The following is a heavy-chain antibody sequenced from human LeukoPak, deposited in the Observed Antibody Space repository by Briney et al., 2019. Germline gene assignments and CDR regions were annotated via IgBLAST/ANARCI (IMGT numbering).Heavy chain of an antibody. D-gene: IGHD4/OR15-4a*01. CDR3: ARGGAYDYGVLDA. CDR1: AFTLSSYA. J-gene: IGHJ5*02. CDR2: ISDTAGTT. V-gene: IGHV3-23*01. Sequence: PGGSLRLSCAASAFTLSSYAMSWVRQAPGEGLQWVSTISDTAGTTFYADSVQGRFTISRDVSNNTLYLQMGGLRADDTAVYYCARGGAYDYGVLDAWGQGTQVTVSS.